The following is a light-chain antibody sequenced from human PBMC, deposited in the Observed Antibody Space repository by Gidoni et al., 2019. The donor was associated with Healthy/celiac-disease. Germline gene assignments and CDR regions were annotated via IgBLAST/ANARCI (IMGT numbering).Light chain of an antibody. CDR3: QAWDSSTVV. CDR1: KLGDKY. Sequence: SYELTQPPSVSVSPGQTSSITCSGEKLGDKYACWYQQKPGQSPVLFISQASKRPSGIPVRVAGSNSGNTATLTISGTQARDEADYYCQAWDSSTVVFGGGTKLTVL. CDR2: QAS. V-gene: IGLV3-1*01. J-gene: IGLJ2*01.